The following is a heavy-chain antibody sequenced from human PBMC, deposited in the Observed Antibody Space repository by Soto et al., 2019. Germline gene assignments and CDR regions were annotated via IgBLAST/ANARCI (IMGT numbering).Heavy chain of an antibody. Sequence: SEPLSPTCTVSGGSISSGDYYWSWIRQPTGKGLEWIGYIYYSGSTYYNPSLKSRVTISVDTSKNQFTLKLISVTAADTAVYYCACRETYSRAGYYYYGMDVWGQGTTVTVSS. CDR3: ACRETYSRAGYYYYGMDV. J-gene: IGHJ6*02. V-gene: IGHV4-30-4*01. D-gene: IGHD6-13*01. CDR1: GGSISSGDYY. CDR2: IYYSGST.